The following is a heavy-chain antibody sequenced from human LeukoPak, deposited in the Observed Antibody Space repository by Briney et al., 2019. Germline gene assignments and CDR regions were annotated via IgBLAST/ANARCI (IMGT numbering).Heavy chain of an antibody. D-gene: IGHD3-22*01. CDR3: AKRRYDSSGHFDS. CDR1: GFTVSDYS. J-gene: IGHJ4*02. Sequence: GGSLRLSCAASGFTVSDYSMSWVRQARGKGLEWVSAINGSGSYTDYADSVKGWFTISKDNSKNTLYMRMSSLRAEDTAVYYCAKRRYDSSGHFDSWGQGTLVTVSS. V-gene: IGHV3-23*01. CDR2: INGSGSYT.